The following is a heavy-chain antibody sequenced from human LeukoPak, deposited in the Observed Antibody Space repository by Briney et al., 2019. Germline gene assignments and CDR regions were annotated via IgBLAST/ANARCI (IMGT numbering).Heavy chain of an antibody. J-gene: IGHJ2*01. D-gene: IGHD4-17*01. Sequence: GGSLRLSCAASGFTFDDYAMHWVRQAPGKGLEWVSGISWNSGSIGYADSVKGRFTISRDNAKNSLYLQMDSLRAEDTALYYCAKDINPTVTTDWYFDLWGRGTLVTVSS. CDR1: GFTFDDYA. V-gene: IGHV3-9*01. CDR2: ISWNSGSI. CDR3: AKDINPTVTTDWYFDL.